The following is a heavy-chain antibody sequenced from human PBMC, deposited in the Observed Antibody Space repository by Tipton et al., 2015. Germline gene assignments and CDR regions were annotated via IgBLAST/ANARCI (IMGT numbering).Heavy chain of an antibody. V-gene: IGHV4-61*01. CDR3: ARDLEHGMDV. D-gene: IGHD5-24*01. Sequence: TLSLTCTVSGGSISNSNYYWGWIRQPPGKGLEWIGYIYYIGSTNYNPSLKGRLTMSIDTSKNQFFLNLTSVTAADTAVYFCARDLEHGMDVWGQGTTVIVSS. CDR2: IYYIGST. J-gene: IGHJ6*02. CDR1: GGSISNSNYY.